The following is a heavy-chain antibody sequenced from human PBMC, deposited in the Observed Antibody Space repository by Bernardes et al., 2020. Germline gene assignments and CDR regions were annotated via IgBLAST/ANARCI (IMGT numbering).Heavy chain of an antibody. V-gene: IGHV3-33*01. CDR2: IWYDGSNK. Sequence: GGSLRLSRAASGFTFSSYGMHWVRQAPGKGLEWVAVIWYDGSNKYYADSVKGRFTISRDNSKNTLYLQMNSLRAEDTAVYYCARGSQYQLLLVDYWGQGTLVTVSS. CDR1: GFTFSSYG. D-gene: IGHD2-2*01. J-gene: IGHJ4*02. CDR3: ARGSQYQLLLVDY.